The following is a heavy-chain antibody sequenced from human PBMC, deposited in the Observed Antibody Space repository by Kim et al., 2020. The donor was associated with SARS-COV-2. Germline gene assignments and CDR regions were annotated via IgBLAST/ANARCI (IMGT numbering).Heavy chain of an antibody. CDR1: GFMFSNYY. CDR2: IKEDGGAV. V-gene: IGHV3-7*01. Sequence: GGSLRLSCVASGFMFSNYYMGWVHQAPGEGLEWVANIKEDGGAVFYVDSVKGRFTISRDNAKNSLFLQMNSLRAEDTGVYYCAKTIGGADINFDYWGQGTLVTVSS. CDR3: AKTIGGADINFDY. D-gene: IGHD3-9*01. J-gene: IGHJ4*02.